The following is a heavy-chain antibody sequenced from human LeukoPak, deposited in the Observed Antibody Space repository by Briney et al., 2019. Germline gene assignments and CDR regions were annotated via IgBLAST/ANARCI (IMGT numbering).Heavy chain of an antibody. V-gene: IGHV1-69*02. CDR2: IIPILGIA. D-gene: IGHD5-24*01. Sequence: GASVKVSCKASGGTFGSYTISWVRQAPGQGLEWMGRIIPILGIANYAQKFQGRVTITADKSTSTAYMELSSLRSEDTAVYYCARAGLDGYNFDYWGQGTLVTVSS. CDR1: GGTFGSYT. J-gene: IGHJ4*02. CDR3: ARAGLDGYNFDY.